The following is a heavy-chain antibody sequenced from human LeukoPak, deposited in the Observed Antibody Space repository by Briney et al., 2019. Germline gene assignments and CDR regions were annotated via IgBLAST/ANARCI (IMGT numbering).Heavy chain of an antibody. Sequence: PSETLSLTCTVSGGSFRDYYWSWIRQPPGRTLEWIGYIYYSGSTNYNPSLESRVTISVDTSKNQFSLRLTSMTAADTAVYYCARMAGYSSFYYYYGMDVWGQGTTVTVSS. CDR1: GGSFRDYY. CDR2: IYYSGST. CDR3: ARMAGYSSFYYYYGMDV. J-gene: IGHJ6*02. D-gene: IGHD6-13*01. V-gene: IGHV4-59*01.